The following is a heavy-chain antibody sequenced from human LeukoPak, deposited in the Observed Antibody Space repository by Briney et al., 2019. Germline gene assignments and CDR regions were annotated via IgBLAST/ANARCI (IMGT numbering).Heavy chain of an antibody. CDR1: GYTFTSYG. D-gene: IGHD2-21*01. J-gene: IGHJ4*02. V-gene: IGHV1-18*01. CDR3: ARDVGVIPSDY. Sequence: ASVKVSCKASGYTFTSYGISWVRQAPGQGLEWMGWISAYNGNTNYAQKLQGRVTMTTATSTSTAYKGLRSLRSDDTAVYYCARDVGVIPSDYWGQGTLVTVSS. CDR2: ISAYNGNT.